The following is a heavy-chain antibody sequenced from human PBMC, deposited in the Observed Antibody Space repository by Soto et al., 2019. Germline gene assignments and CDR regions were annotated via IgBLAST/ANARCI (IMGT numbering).Heavy chain of an antibody. D-gene: IGHD5-12*01. CDR3: VRVVAIPGYPDH. J-gene: IGHJ4*02. CDR1: GGTFSSYA. Sequence: QVQLVQSGAEVRQPASSVKVSCKTSGGTFSSYAISWVRQAPGQGHEWMGGIVPIVDTTTYAQKFQGRVTITAEEATSTAYMQLSRLRSDDTAVYYCVRVVAIPGYPDHWGQGTLVTVSS. V-gene: IGHV1-69*12. CDR2: IVPIVDTT.